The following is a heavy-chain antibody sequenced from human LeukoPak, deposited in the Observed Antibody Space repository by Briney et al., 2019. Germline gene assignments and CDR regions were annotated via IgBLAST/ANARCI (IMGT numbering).Heavy chain of an antibody. D-gene: IGHD4-17*01. CDR1: GGSISSGGYY. J-gene: IGHJ5*02. V-gene: IGHV4-31*03. CDR2: IYYSGST. CDR3: ARDRGNTVTTPLGWFDP. Sequence: PSGTLSLTCTVSGGSISSGGYYWSWIRQHPGKGLEWIGYIYYSGSTYYNPSLKSRVTISVDTSKNQFSLKLSSVTAADTAVYYCARDRGNTVTTPLGWFDPWGQGTLVTVSS.